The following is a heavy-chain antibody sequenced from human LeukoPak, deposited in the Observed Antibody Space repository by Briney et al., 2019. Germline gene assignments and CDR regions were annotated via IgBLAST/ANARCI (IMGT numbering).Heavy chain of an antibody. J-gene: IGHJ6*02. Sequence: PGGSLRLSCAASGFTFSSYAMHWVRQAPGKGLEWVAVISYDGSNKYYADSVKGRFTISRDNAKNSLYLQMNSLRDEDTAVYYCARACSSTSCPSVVFYYYGMDVWGQGTTVTVSS. CDR1: GFTFSSYA. CDR2: ISYDGSNK. V-gene: IGHV3-30-3*01. D-gene: IGHD2-2*01. CDR3: ARACSSTSCPSVVFYYYGMDV.